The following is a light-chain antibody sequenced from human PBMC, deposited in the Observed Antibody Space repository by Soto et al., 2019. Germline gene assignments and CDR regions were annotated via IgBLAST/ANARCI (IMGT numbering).Light chain of an antibody. CDR3: QQYNSS. CDR2: KAS. CDR1: QSISNW. J-gene: IGKJ1*01. V-gene: IGKV1-5*03. Sequence: DIQMTQSPSTLSASVGYRVTITCRASQSISNWLAWYQQKPGKAPKLLIYKASSLESGVPARFSGSGSGTELTLTISSLQPDDFATYYCQQYNSSFGQGTKVEIK.